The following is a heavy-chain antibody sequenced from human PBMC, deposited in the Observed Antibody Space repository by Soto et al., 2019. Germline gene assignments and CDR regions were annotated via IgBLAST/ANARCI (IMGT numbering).Heavy chain of an antibody. Sequence: ASVKVSCKASGGTFSSYAISWVGQAPGQGLEWMGGIIPIFGTANYAQKFQGRVTITADKSTSTAYMELSSLRSEDTAVYYCALQIPPTIVATITELDYWGQGTLVTVSS. D-gene: IGHD5-12*01. CDR2: IIPIFGTA. V-gene: IGHV1-69*06. J-gene: IGHJ4*02. CDR3: ALQIPPTIVATITELDY. CDR1: GGTFSSYA.